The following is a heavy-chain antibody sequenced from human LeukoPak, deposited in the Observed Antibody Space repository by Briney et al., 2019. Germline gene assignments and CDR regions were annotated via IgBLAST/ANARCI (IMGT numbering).Heavy chain of an antibody. V-gene: IGHV3-15*01. D-gene: IGHD2-2*01. Sequence: PGGSLRLSCAASGFTLSNAWMRWVRQAPGKGLEWVGRNKSKTDGRTTDYVAPVKGKFSISRDDSKNTLYLQMNGLKTEDTAVYYCTTVVGSSSSWEWYFDLWGRGTLVSVSS. J-gene: IGHJ2*01. CDR1: GFTLSNAW. CDR2: NKSKTDGRTT. CDR3: TTVVGSSSSWEWYFDL.